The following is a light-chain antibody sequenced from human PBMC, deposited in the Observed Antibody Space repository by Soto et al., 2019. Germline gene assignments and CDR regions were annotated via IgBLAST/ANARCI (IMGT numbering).Light chain of an antibody. V-gene: IGKV3-15*01. CDR3: QQYKKWPPLT. J-gene: IGKJ4*01. CDR2: GAF. CDR1: QSVSYN. Sequence: EIVLTQSPATLSVSPGETATLSCRASQSVSYNLVWYQQKPGQGPRLLIYGAFTRATGIPARFSGGGSGTEFTPTISSRQSEDFAVYYCQQYKKWPPLTFGGGTKVEIK.